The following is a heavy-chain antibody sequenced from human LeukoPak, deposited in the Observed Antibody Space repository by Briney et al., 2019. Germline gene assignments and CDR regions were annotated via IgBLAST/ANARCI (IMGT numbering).Heavy chain of an antibody. Sequence: GESLKISCKGSGYTFTSFWIGWVRQMPGKGLEWMGIIYPGDSDTRYSPSLQGQVTISADKSISNAYLQWNSLKASDTAIYYCGRLRDGYSDYWGQGTLVTVSS. J-gene: IGHJ4*02. CDR3: GRLRDGYSDY. CDR2: IYPGDSDT. CDR1: GYTFTSFW. V-gene: IGHV5-51*01. D-gene: IGHD5-24*01.